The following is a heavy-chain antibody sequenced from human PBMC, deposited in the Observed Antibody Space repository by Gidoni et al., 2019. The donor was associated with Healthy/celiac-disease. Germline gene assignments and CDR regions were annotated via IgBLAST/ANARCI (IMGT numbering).Heavy chain of an antibody. CDR3: ARQSPCSSTSCYRYFDY. D-gene: IGHD2-2*01. Sequence: QLQLQESGPGLVKPSETLSLTCTVSGGSISSSSYYWGWIRQPPGKGLEWIGSIYYSGSTYYNPSLKSRVTISVDTSKNQFSLKLSSVTAADTAVYYCARQSPCSSTSCYRYFDYWGQGTLVTVSS. CDR2: IYYSGST. CDR1: GGSISSSSYY. J-gene: IGHJ4*02. V-gene: IGHV4-39*01.